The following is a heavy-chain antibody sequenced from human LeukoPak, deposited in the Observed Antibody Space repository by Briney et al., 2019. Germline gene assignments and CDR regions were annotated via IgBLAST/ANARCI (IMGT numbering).Heavy chain of an antibody. Sequence: ASVKVSCKASGYTFTSYGISWVRQAPGQGLEWMGWISAYNGNTNYAQKLQGRVTMTTDTSTSTAYMELRSLRSDDTAVYYSARVHRNYDYVWGSYRLGYWGQGTLVTVSS. V-gene: IGHV1-18*01. D-gene: IGHD3-16*02. CDR2: ISAYNGNT. CDR3: ARVHRNYDYVWGSYRLGY. J-gene: IGHJ4*02. CDR1: GYTFTSYG.